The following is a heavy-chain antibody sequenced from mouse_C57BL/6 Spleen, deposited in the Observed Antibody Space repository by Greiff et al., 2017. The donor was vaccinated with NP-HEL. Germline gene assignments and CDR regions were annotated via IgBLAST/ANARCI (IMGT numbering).Heavy chain of an antibody. Sequence: QVQLQQSGPGLVQPSQSLSITCTVSGFSLTSYGVHWVRQSPGKGLEWLGVIWRGGSTDYNAAFMSRLSITKDNSKSQVFFKMNSLQSDDTAIYYCAKGTIHYYGSSQDPWYFDVWGTGTTVTVSS. V-gene: IGHV2-5*01. J-gene: IGHJ1*03. D-gene: IGHD1-1*01. CDR2: IWRGGST. CDR3: AKGTIHYYGSSQDPWYFDV. CDR1: GFSLTSYG.